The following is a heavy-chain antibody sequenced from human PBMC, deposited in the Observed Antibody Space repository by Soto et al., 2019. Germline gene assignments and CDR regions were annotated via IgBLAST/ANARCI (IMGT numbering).Heavy chain of an antibody. Sequence: SETLSLTCTVSGGSISSGGYYWSWIRQHPGKGLEWIGTFYYSENTYYNPSLKSRVTISVDTSKNQFSLKLSSVTAADTAVYYCAKLAGYCSGNSCHGDYAMDVWGQGTTVTVS. J-gene: IGHJ6*02. CDR3: AKLAGYCSGNSCHGDYAMDV. CDR2: FYYSENT. V-gene: IGHV4-39*01. CDR1: GGSISSGGYY. D-gene: IGHD2-15*01.